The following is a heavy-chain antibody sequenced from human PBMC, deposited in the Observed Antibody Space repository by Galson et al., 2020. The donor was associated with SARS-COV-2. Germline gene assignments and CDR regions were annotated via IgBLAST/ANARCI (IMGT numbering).Heavy chain of an antibody. Sequence: SETLSLTCAVYGGSFSGYYWSWIRQPPGKGLEWLGEINHSGSTNYHPSLKSRVTISVDTSKNQFSLKLSSVTAADTAVYYCAREPTYGYSSGWYKVEDYWGQGTLVTVSS. CDR2: INHSGST. D-gene: IGHD6-19*01. V-gene: IGHV4-34*01. J-gene: IGHJ4*02. CDR3: AREPTYGYSSGWYKVEDY. CDR1: GGSFSGYY.